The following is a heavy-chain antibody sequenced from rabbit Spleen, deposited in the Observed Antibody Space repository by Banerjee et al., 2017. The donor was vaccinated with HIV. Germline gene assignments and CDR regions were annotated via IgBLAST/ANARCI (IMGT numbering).Heavy chain of an antibody. Sequence: QSLEESGGDLVKPGASLTLTCTASGFSFLAGYYMCWVRQAPGKGLELIACIYNGDGSTYYASWVNGRFTVSKTSSTTVTLRMTSLTGADTATYFCARDLAAWNSGSYARGFGLWGPGTLVTV. J-gene: IGHJ6*01. D-gene: IGHD1-1*01. V-gene: IGHV1S40*01. CDR1: GFSFLAGYY. CDR3: ARDLAAWNSGSYARGFGL. CDR2: IYNGDGST.